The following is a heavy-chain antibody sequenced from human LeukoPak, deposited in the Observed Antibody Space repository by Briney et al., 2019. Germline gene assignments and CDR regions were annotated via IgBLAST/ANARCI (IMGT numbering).Heavy chain of an antibody. CDR3: ARVPYGGNDFDY. CDR2: IIPIFGTA. Sequence: SVKVSCKASGGTFSSYAISWVRQAPGQGLEWMGGIIPIFGTANYAQKFQGRVTITADESTSTAYMELSSLRSEDTAVYYCARVPYGGNDFDYWGQGSLVTVSS. V-gene: IGHV1-69*13. CDR1: GGTFSSYA. J-gene: IGHJ4*02. D-gene: IGHD4-23*01.